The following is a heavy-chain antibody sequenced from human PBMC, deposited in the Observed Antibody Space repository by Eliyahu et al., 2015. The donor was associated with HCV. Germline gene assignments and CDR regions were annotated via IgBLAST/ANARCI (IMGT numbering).Heavy chain of an antibody. V-gene: IGHV4-59*01. J-gene: IGHJ4*02. CDR3: ARGNYGSVHD. CDR2: IYYSGST. Sequence: QVQLQESGPGLVKPSETLSLTCPVXGGXIRSYYWSWIRQPPGKGLEWIGYIYYSGSTNYNPSLRSRVTISLDSSKNQFSLKLSSVTAADTAVYYCARGNYGSVHDWGQGTLVTVSS. D-gene: IGHD3-10*01. CDR1: GGXIRSYY.